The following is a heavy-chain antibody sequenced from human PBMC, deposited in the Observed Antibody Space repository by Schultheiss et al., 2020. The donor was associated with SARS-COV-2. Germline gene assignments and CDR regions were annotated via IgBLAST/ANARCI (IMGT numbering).Heavy chain of an antibody. CDR2: IRSKANSYAT. D-gene: IGHD3-22*01. CDR1: GFTFSDSA. J-gene: IGHJ4*02. CDR3: TRPRYYYDGSGEDY. V-gene: IGHV3-73*01. Sequence: GGSLRLSCAASGFTFSDSAIHWVRQASGKGLEWVGRIRSKANSYATAYAASVKGRFTISRDDSKNTAYLQMNSLKIEDTAVYYCTRPRYYYDGSGEDYWGQGTLVTVSS.